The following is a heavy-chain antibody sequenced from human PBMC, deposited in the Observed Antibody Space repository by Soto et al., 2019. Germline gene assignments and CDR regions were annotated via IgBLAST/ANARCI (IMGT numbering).Heavy chain of an antibody. CDR1: GFTLSGFA. Sequence: GSLRLSCDASGFTLSGFAMHWVRQAPGQGLEWVAVISNDGTNQYYSESVKGRFTISRDNSKNTLYLQMNNLRAEDTAVYYCAKAYYYDSSGYYDNYYAMDVWGQGTAVTVSS. D-gene: IGHD3-22*01. CDR2: ISNDGTNQ. J-gene: IGHJ6*02. V-gene: IGHV3-30*18. CDR3: AKAYYYDSSGYYDNYYAMDV.